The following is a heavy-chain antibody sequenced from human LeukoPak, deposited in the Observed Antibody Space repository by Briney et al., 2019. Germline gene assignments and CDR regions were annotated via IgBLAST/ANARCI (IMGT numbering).Heavy chain of an antibody. CDR3: ARLIVVLNLHFDY. D-gene: IGHD3-22*01. Sequence: SETLSLTCIVSGGSIRTYPWNWIRQSPEKGLEWIGYITQSGATSYKASLKSRVTISADTSKNQLSLKLTSVTAADTAVYYCARLIVVLNLHFDYWGQGTLVTVSS. V-gene: IGHV4-59*08. J-gene: IGHJ4*02. CDR1: GGSIRTYP. CDR2: ITQSGAT.